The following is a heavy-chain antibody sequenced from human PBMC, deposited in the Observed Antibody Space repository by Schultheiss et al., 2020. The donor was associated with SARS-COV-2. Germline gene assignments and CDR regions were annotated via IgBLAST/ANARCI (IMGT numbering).Heavy chain of an antibody. CDR2: INVDGRA. CDR1: GDSISSGNYY. Sequence: TLSLTCTVSGDSISSGNYYWSWIRQPAGTGLEWIGRINVDGRANYSPSLKSRVTMSVDTSKNQFSLKLSSVTAADTAVYYCARERLGYCTGGSCQYYFDYWGQGTRVTVSS. CDR3: ARERLGYCTGGSCQYYFDY. J-gene: IGHJ4*02. D-gene: IGHD2-15*01. V-gene: IGHV4-61*02.